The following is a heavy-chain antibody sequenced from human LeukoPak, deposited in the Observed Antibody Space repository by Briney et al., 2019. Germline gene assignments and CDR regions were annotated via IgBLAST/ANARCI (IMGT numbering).Heavy chain of an antibody. J-gene: IGHJ4*02. CDR3: ANTRSGSYYDGPGY. Sequence: GGSLRLSCAASGFTFSSYAMSWVRQAPGKGLEWVSAISGSGGSTYYADSVKGRFTISRDNSKNTLYLQMNSLRAEDTAVYYCANTRSGSYYDGPGYWGQGTLVTVSS. V-gene: IGHV3-23*01. D-gene: IGHD1-26*01. CDR2: ISGSGGST. CDR1: GFTFSSYA.